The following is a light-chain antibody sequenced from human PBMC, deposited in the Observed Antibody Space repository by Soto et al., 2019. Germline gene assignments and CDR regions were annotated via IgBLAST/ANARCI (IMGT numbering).Light chain of an antibody. Sequence: DIQMTQSSSSLTASVGDRVTISCRASQGFSNSLAWYQQKPGKVPTLLIYGASILQSGVPSRFSGSGSGTEFTLTISSLQPEDVATYYCQKYDSAPLTFGGGTKVEIK. V-gene: IGKV1-27*01. CDR2: GAS. CDR3: QKYDSAPLT. CDR1: QGFSNS. J-gene: IGKJ4*01.